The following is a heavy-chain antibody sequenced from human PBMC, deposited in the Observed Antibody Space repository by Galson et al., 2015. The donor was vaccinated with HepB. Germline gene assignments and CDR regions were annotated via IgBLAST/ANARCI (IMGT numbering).Heavy chain of an antibody. CDR3: ARWDIAAAGTSFDY. V-gene: IGHV3-30-3*01. J-gene: IGHJ4*02. CDR1: GFTFSSYA. D-gene: IGHD6-13*01. CDR2: ISYDGSNK. Sequence: SLRLSCAASGFTFSSYAMHWVRQAPGKGLEWVAVISYDGSNKYYADSVKGRFTISRDNSKNTLYLQMNSLRAEDTAVYYCARWDIAAAGTSFDYWGQGTLVTVSS.